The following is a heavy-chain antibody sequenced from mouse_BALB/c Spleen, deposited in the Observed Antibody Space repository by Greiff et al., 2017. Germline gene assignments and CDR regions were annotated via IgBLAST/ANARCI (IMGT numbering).Heavy chain of an antibody. Sequence: EVKLVESGGGLVKPGGSLKLSCAASGFAFSSYDMSWVRQTPEKRLEWVAYISSGGGSTYYPDTVKGRFTISRDNAKNTLYLQMSSLKSEDTAMYYCARQGYYGSSYVRYWYFDVWGAGTTVTVSS. CDR1: GFAFSSYD. J-gene: IGHJ1*01. V-gene: IGHV5-12-1*01. D-gene: IGHD1-1*01. CDR3: ARQGYYGSSYVRYWYFDV. CDR2: ISSGGGST.